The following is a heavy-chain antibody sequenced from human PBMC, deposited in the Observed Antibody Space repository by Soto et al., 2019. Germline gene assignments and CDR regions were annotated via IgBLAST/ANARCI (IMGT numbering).Heavy chain of an antibody. Sequence: GESLKISCKGSGYSFTNFWITWVRQMPGKGLEWMGRIDPSDSYTYYSPSFQGHVTLSVDRSINTAFLQWSSLEASDTAMYYWARVYYDSSGPYFDNWGQETPVTVSS. J-gene: IGHJ4*02. D-gene: IGHD3-22*01. CDR1: GYSFTNFW. CDR2: IDPSDSYT. CDR3: ARVYYDSSGPYFDN. V-gene: IGHV5-10-1*01.